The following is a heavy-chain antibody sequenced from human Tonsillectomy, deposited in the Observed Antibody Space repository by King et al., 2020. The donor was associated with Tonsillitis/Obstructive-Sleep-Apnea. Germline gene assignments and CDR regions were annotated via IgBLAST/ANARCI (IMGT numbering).Heavy chain of an antibody. Sequence: QLVQSGAEVKKPGASVKVSCKASGYTFTSYGISWVRQAPGQGLEWMGWISPYNGDTNYAQKLQGRVTMTTGTATSTAYMELRSLRSDDTAVYYCARDSMSHYYDSSGYYPFDYWGQGTLVTVPS. CDR2: ISPYNGDT. CDR3: ARDSMSHYYDSSGYYPFDY. V-gene: IGHV1-18*01. D-gene: IGHD3-22*01. J-gene: IGHJ4*02. CDR1: GYTFTSYG.